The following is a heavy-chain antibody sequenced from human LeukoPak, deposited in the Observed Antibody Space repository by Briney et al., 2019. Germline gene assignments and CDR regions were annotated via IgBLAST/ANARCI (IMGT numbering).Heavy chain of an antibody. CDR3: ASYSSSWSFDY. V-gene: IGHV3-64D*09. CDR1: GFTFSSYA. CDR2: ISSNGGST. Sequence: GGSLRLSCSASGFTFSSYAMHWVRQAPGKGLEYVSAISSNGGSTYYADSVKGRFTISRDNSKNTLYLQMSSLRAEDTAVYYCASYSSSWSFDYWGQGTLVTVSS. D-gene: IGHD6-13*01. J-gene: IGHJ4*02.